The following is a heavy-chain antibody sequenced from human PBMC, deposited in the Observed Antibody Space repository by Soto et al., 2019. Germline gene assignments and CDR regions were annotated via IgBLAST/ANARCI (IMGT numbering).Heavy chain of an antibody. V-gene: IGHV3-53*01. CDR3: ATTNGTAYGMDV. CDR1: GFTVSSNY. CDR2: IYSGGST. Sequence: VGSLRLSCAASGFTVSSNYMSWVRQAPGKGLEWVSVIYSGGSTYYADSVKGRFTISRDNSKNTLYLQMNSLRAEDTAVYYCATTNGTAYGMDVWGQGTTVTVSS. D-gene: IGHD1-1*01. J-gene: IGHJ6*02.